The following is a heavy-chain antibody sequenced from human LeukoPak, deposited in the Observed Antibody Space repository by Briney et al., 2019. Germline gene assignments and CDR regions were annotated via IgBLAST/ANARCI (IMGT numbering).Heavy chain of an antibody. V-gene: IGHV1-2*02. CDR2: INPNSGGT. CDR3: ARGESPPSGPLGWFDP. CDR1: GYTFTGYY. D-gene: IGHD3-10*01. J-gene: IGHJ5*02. Sequence: ASVKVSCKASGYTFTGYYMHWVRQAPGQGLEWMGWINPNSGGTNYAQKFQGRVTMTRDTSTSTVYMELSSLRSEDTAVYYCARGESPPSGPLGWFDPWGQGTLVTVSS.